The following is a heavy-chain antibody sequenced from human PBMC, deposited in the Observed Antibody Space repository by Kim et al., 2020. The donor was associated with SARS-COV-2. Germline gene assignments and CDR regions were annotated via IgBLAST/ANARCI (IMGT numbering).Heavy chain of an antibody. D-gene: IGHD3-10*01. J-gene: IGHJ3*02. V-gene: IGHV3-30-3*01. Sequence: GGSLRLSCAASGFTFSSYAMHWVRQAPGKGLEWVAVISYDGSNKYYADSVKGRFTISRDNSKNTLYLQMNSLRAEDTAVYYCAREGTQEDYDAFDIWGQGTMVTVSS. CDR2: ISYDGSNK. CDR3: AREGTQEDYDAFDI. CDR1: GFTFSSYA.